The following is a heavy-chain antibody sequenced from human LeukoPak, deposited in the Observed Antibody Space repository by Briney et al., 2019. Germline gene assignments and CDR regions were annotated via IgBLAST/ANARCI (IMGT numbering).Heavy chain of an antibody. J-gene: IGHJ4*02. V-gene: IGHV4-39*07. CDR3: ARGDGMVAIYY. CDR1: GGSISISSYY. D-gene: IGHD5-12*01. Sequence: SETLSLTCTVSGGSISISSYYWGWMRQPPGKGLEWIGSIYYSGNTYYNPSLKSRVTISVDTSKNQFSLKLSSVTAADTAVYYCARGDGMVAIYYWGQGTLVTVSS. CDR2: IYYSGNT.